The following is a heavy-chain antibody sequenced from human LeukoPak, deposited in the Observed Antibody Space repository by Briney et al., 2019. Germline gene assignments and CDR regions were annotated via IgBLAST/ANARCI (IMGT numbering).Heavy chain of an antibody. CDR3: ARDFGDYGVLDN. D-gene: IGHD4-17*01. CDR2: IWYDGTKK. J-gene: IGHJ4*02. Sequence: GGSLRLSCAASGFTFSSYAMSWVRQAPGRGLEWVALIWYDGTKKYYVDSVKGRLTVSRDNSKNILYVQMNSLRAEDTAVYYCARDFGDYGVLDNWGQGTLVTVSS. V-gene: IGHV3-33*01. CDR1: GFTFSSYA.